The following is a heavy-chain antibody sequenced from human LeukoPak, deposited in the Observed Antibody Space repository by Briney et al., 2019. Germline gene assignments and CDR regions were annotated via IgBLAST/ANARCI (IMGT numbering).Heavy chain of an antibody. Sequence: SETLSLTCTVSGGSISSGGYYWSWIRQHPGKGLEWIAYVYYTGSTYYNPSLKSRLTISVDTSKNHFSLRLSSMTAADTAVYYCARVPSVIDAFDIWGQGTMVTVSS. D-gene: IGHD2-21*01. CDR3: ARVPSVIDAFDI. V-gene: IGHV4-31*03. J-gene: IGHJ3*02. CDR2: VYYTGST. CDR1: GGSISSGGYY.